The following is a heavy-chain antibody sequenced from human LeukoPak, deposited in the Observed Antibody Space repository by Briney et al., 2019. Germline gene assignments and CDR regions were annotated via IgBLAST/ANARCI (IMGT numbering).Heavy chain of an antibody. CDR2: ISAYNGNT. V-gene: IGHV1-18*01. CDR1: GYTFTSYG. CDR3: AREKLAYYYDSSGYYYFDY. D-gene: IGHD3-22*01. J-gene: IGHJ4*02. Sequence: GASVKVSCKASGYTFTSYGISLVRQAPGQGLEWMGWISAYNGNTNYAQKLQGRVTMTTDTSTSTAYMELRSLRSDDTAVYYCAREKLAYYYDSSGYYYFDYWGQGTLVTVSS.